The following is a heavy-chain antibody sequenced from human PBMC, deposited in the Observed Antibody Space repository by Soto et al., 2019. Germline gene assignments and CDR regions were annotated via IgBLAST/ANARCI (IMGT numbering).Heavy chain of an antibody. V-gene: IGHV3-66*01. J-gene: IGHJ6*02. D-gene: IGHD3-22*01. Sequence: PGGSLRLSCAASGFTVSSNYMSWVRQAPGKGLEWVSVIYSGGSTYYADSVKGRFTISRDNSKNTLYLQMNSLRAEDTAVYYCARVYDSSGYYNYGMDVWGQGTTVTVSS. CDR1: GFTVSSNY. CDR2: IYSGGST. CDR3: ARVYDSSGYYNYGMDV.